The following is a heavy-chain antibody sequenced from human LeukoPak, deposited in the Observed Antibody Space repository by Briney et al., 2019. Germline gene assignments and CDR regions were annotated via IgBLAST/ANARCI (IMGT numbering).Heavy chain of an antibody. D-gene: IGHD3-22*01. V-gene: IGHV3-21*01. CDR3: ERVAKKEYYYDSSGGDAFDI. Sequence: GGSLRLSCAASGFTFNIYSVNGARRAPGKELEWVASISIMSSYIYYADSVKGRFHISRDNDKNALYLQMNSLRAEDTAVYYCERVAKKEYYYDSSGGDAFDIWGQGTMVTVSS. J-gene: IGHJ3*02. CDR2: ISIMSSYI. CDR1: GFTFNIYS.